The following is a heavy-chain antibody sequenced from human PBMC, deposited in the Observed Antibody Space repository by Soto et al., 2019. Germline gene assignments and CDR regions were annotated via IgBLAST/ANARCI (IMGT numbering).Heavy chain of an antibody. Sequence: SVKVSCKASGGTFSSYLISWVRQAPGQGLEWMGGIIPIFGTANYAQKFQGRVTITADESTSTAYMELSSLRSEDTAVYYCARSPYYYDSSGYPYDAFDIWGQGTMVTVS. D-gene: IGHD3-22*01. CDR2: IIPIFGTA. V-gene: IGHV1-69*13. CDR1: GGTFSSYL. J-gene: IGHJ3*02. CDR3: ARSPYYYDSSGYPYDAFDI.